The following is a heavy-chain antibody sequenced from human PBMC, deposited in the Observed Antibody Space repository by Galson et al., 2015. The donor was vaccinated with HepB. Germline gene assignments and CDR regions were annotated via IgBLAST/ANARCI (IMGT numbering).Heavy chain of an antibody. D-gene: IGHD2-2*01. CDR2: ISYDGSNK. CDR1: GFDVGIYA. Sequence: SLRLSCATSGFDVGIYAFHWVRQAPGKGLDWVAVISYDGSNKYYADSVKGRFTISRDNSKNTLYLQMNSLRAEDTAVYYCAKDPRGIVKYQLLSPFDPWGQGTLVTVSS. CDR3: AKDPRGIVKYQLLSPFDP. J-gene: IGHJ5*02. V-gene: IGHV3-30*04.